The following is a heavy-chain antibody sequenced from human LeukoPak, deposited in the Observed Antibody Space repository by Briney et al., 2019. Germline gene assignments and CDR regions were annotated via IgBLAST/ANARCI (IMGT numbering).Heavy chain of an antibody. V-gene: IGHV4-39*02. Sequence: SETLSLTCTVSGGSVSSSTYYWGWIRQPPGKGLEWIGSVYYTGSTYYNPSLESRVTMSADTSKNHFSLKLWSVTAADTAVYYCARFSNSSSHYGMDVWGQGTTVTVSS. CDR2: VYYTGST. D-gene: IGHD3-22*01. J-gene: IGHJ6*02. CDR3: ARFSNSSSHYGMDV. CDR1: GGSVSSSTYY.